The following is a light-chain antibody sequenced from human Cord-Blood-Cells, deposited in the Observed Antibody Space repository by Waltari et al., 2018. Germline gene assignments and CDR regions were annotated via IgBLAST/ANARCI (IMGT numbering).Light chain of an antibody. CDR1: QGISNY. Sequence: DIQMTQYPSSISAYVGERDTNTCRASQGISNYFAWYEQQTPGKVPKLLIYAASTLQAGVPARFSGSGSGTDFTLTISRLQPEDVATYYCQKYNSAPFTFGPGTKVDIK. CDR3: QKYNSAPFT. J-gene: IGKJ3*01. CDR2: AAS. V-gene: IGKV1-27*01.